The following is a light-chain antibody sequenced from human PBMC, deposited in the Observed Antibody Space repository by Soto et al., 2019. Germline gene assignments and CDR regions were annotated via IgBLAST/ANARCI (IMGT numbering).Light chain of an antibody. CDR3: QHYNNWPPWT. CDR2: DAS. V-gene: IGKV3-11*01. CDR1: QSVRTY. J-gene: IGKJ1*01. Sequence: EIVLTQSPAALSLSPGERATLSCRASQSVRTYLSYVAWYQQRPGQAPRLLIYDASNRATGIPARFSGSGSGTDFTLTISSLEPEDFAVYYCQHYNNWPPWTFGQGTKVDIK.